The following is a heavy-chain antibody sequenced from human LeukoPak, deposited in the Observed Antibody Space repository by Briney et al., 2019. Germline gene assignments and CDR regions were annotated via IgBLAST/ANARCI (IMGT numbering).Heavy chain of an antibody. CDR3: ARDGRALLRDFDY. J-gene: IGHJ4*02. V-gene: IGHV3-33*01. Sequence: GGCLRLSCAASGFTFSSYVIHWVRPAPGKGLGWVAGIWYDGSNYYYADSVKGRFTISRDNSKNTLYLQMNTLRAEDTGVYYCARDGRALLRDFDYWGQGTLVTVSS. CDR2: IWYDGSNY. CDR1: GFTFSSYV. D-gene: IGHD1-26*01.